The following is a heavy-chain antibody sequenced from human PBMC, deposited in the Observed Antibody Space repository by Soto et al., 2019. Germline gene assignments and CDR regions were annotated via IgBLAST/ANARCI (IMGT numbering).Heavy chain of an antibody. Sequence: EVQLVESGGGLVQPGRSLRLSCAATGFTFEDHAMHWIRQVPGKGLEWVAGINWNSGITGYADSVKGRFTISRDNANNSLHLEMNSLKSEDTALYYCAKGRGALIVVSNWFDPWGQGTLVTVSS. V-gene: IGHV3-9*01. J-gene: IGHJ5*02. CDR1: GFTFEDHA. D-gene: IGHD3-22*01. CDR2: INWNSGIT. CDR3: AKGRGALIVVSNWFDP.